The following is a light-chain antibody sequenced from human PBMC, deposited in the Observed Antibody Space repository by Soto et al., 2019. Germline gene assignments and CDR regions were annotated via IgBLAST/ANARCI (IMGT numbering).Light chain of an antibody. V-gene: IGKV3-20*01. CDR3: QQYGSSPPRT. CDR1: QSVSNDF. CDR2: GAS. Sequence: EIVLTQSPGILSLSPGERATLCCRASQSVSNDFLAWYQQKPGQAPRLXXYGASTRATDVPDRFSGSGSGADFTLSISRLEPEDFAVYYCQQYGSSPPRTFGQGTKVDIK. J-gene: IGKJ1*01.